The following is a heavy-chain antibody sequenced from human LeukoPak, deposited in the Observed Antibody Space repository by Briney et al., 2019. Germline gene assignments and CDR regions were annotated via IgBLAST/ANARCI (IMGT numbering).Heavy chain of an antibody. Sequence: PSETLSLTCTVSGGSVSSSNYCWGWIRQPPGKGLEWIGSIYYSGSTYYNPSLKSRVTISVDTSKNQFSLKLSSVTAADTAVYYCASRDCSGGSCYTFDYWGQGTLVTVSS. D-gene: IGHD2-15*01. CDR1: GGSVSSSNYC. J-gene: IGHJ4*02. CDR2: IYYSGST. CDR3: ASRDCSGGSCYTFDY. V-gene: IGHV4-39*07.